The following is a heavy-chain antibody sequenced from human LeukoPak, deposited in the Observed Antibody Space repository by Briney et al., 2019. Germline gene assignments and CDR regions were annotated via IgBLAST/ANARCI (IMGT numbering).Heavy chain of an antibody. CDR3: ARPGVTTVTRNWYFDL. Sequence: PGGSLRLSCAASGFTFSSYGIHWVRQAPGKGLEWVAFIRFDGSNIHYADSVKGRFTVSRDTSENTLYLQMNSLRTEDTAVYYCARPGVTTVTRNWYFDLWGRGTLVTVSS. J-gene: IGHJ2*01. CDR1: GFTFSSYG. V-gene: IGHV3-30*02. D-gene: IGHD4-17*01. CDR2: IRFDGSNI.